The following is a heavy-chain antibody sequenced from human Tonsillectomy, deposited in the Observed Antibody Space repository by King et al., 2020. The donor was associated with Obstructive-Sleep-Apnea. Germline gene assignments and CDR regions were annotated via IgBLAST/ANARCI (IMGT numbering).Heavy chain of an antibody. CDR1: GFSFSSYA. CDR3: ARRRVRGATYYYGMDV. J-gene: IGHJ6*02. Sequence: VQLVESGGGVVQSGRSLRLSCAVSGFSFSSYAMHWVRQAPGKGLEGVAVISYDGSNKHYADSVKGRFTISRDNSKNTLYLQMNSLRAEDTAVYYCARRRVRGATYYYGMDVWGQGTTVTVSS. CDR2: ISYDGSNK. V-gene: IGHV3-30-3*01. D-gene: IGHD3-10*01.